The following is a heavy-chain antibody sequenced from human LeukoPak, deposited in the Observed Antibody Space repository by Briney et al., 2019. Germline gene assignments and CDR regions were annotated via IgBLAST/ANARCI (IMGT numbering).Heavy chain of an antibody. CDR3: ARDGRLRDFWSGYYNPAYCFDY. V-gene: IGHV3-30-3*01. Sequence: PGRSLRLSCAASGFTFSSYAMHWVRQAPGKGLEWVAVISYDGSNKYYAGSVKGRFTISRDNSKNTLYLQMNSLRAEDTAVYYCARDGRLRDFWSGYYNPAYCFDYWGQGTLVTVSS. J-gene: IGHJ4*02. D-gene: IGHD3-3*01. CDR1: GFTFSSYA. CDR2: ISYDGSNK.